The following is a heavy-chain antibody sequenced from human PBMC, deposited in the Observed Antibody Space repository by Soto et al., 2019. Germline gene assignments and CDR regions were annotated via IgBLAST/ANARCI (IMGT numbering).Heavy chain of an antibody. CDR2: ISGGGDGA. V-gene: IGHV3-23*01. J-gene: IGHJ5*01. Sequence: GGSLRLSCAASGFTFSSYAITWVRQAPGKGLEWVSTISGGGDGAFYADSVKGHFTISRDNSKNTVYLQMNSLRAEDTAMYYCAKARCYTTDCYVPDSWGQGTLVTVSS. CDR3: AKARCYTTDCYVPDS. D-gene: IGHD3-16*02. CDR1: GFTFSSYA.